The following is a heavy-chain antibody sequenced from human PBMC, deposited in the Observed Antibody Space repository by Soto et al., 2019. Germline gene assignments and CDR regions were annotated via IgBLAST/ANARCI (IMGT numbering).Heavy chain of an antibody. J-gene: IGHJ1*01. CDR2: IWYDGSNK. D-gene: IGHD6-13*01. V-gene: IGHV3-33*01. CDR1: GFTFSSYG. Sequence: QVQLVESGGGVVQPGRSLRLSCAASGFTFSSYGMHWVRQAPGKGLEWVAVIWYDGSNKYYADSVKGRFTISRDNSKNTLYLQMNSLRAEDTAVYYCARDTGYSSSWSEYFQHWGQGTLVTVSS. CDR3: ARDTGYSSSWSEYFQH.